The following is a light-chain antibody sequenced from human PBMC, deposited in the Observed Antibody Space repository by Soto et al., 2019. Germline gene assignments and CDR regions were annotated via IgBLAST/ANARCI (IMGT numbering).Light chain of an antibody. Sequence: SYELTQPPSGAVAPGQTARITCGGNNIGSKSVHWYQQKPGQAPGLVVYEDSDRPSGIPERFSGSNSGNTATLTISRVEAGDEADYYCQVWDSSSDLALFGGGTKLTVL. CDR1: NIGSKS. CDR2: EDS. J-gene: IGLJ2*01. V-gene: IGLV3-21*02. CDR3: QVWDSSSDLAL.